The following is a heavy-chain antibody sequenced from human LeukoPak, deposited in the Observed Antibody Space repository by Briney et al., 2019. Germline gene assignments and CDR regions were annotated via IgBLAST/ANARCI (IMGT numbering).Heavy chain of an antibody. CDR1: GFTFSSYV. D-gene: IGHD6-19*01. CDR3: VRAARWLVPPNDS. J-gene: IGHJ5*01. CDR2: ISYDGGNK. Sequence: PGGSLRLSCAASGFTFSSYVMHWVRQAPGKGLEWVAVISYDGGNKYYADSVKGRFTISRDNSRNTLYLQMNGLRAEDTAVYYCVRAARWLVPPNDSWGQGTLVTVSS. V-gene: IGHV3-30-3*01.